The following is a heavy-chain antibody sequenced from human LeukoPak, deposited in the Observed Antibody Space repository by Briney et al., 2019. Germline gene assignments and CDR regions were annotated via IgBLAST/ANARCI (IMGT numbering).Heavy chain of an antibody. V-gene: IGHV1-8*03. D-gene: IGHD6-19*01. Sequence: AASVKVSCKASGYTFTGYYMHWVRQATGQGLEWMGWMNPNSGNTGYAQKFQGRVTITRNTSISTAYMELSSLRSEDTAVYYCARGVVRGGWYHLFDYWGQGTLVTVSS. CDR3: ARGVVRGGWYHLFDY. J-gene: IGHJ4*02. CDR1: GYTFTGYY. CDR2: MNPNSGNT.